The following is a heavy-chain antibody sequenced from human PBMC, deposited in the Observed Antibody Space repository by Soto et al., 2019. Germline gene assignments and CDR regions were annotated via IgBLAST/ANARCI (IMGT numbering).Heavy chain of an antibody. Sequence: QLQLQESGPGLVKPSETLSLTCTVSGGSFPSSSYYWAWIRQPPGKGLEWIGSISYLGTTYYNPSLKSRVTISADTSKNQFSLKLTSVTAADTALYSCASSGVGFGFLDVFRIWGQGTMVAVSS. D-gene: IGHD3-3*01. CDR1: GGSFPSSSYY. V-gene: IGHV4-39*01. CDR3: ASSGVGFGFLDVFRI. J-gene: IGHJ3*02. CDR2: ISYLGTT.